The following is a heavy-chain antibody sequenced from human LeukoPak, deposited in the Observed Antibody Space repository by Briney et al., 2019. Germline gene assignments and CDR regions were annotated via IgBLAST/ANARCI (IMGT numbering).Heavy chain of an antibody. CDR2: ISSSSSYI. J-gene: IGHJ3*02. CDR3: ARLLGYCSGGSCHGAFDI. Sequence: GGSLRLSCAASGFTFSSYSMNWVRQAPGKGLEWVSSISSSSSYIYYADSVKGRFTISRDNAKNSLYLQMNSLRAEDTAVYYCARLLGYCSGGSCHGAFDIWGQGTMVTVSS. CDR1: GFTFSSYS. V-gene: IGHV3-21*01. D-gene: IGHD2-15*01.